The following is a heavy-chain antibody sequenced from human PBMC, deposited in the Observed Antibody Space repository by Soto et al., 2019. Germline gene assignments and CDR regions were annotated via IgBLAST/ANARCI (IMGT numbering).Heavy chain of an antibody. D-gene: IGHD2-2*01. J-gene: IGHJ4*02. CDR3: AKDRYCSTTSCQDFGS. Sequence: PRVSMRLSCVASGFSLTSYAMSCLRQAPGRGLEWVSVLSGSGIGKDYADSVKGPFTIPRDNSRNTLYLQMSGLRVEYTAAYYCAKDRYCSTTSCQDFGSWGQGTLVTVSS. CDR2: LSGSGIGK. V-gene: IGHV3-23*01. CDR1: GFSLTSYA.